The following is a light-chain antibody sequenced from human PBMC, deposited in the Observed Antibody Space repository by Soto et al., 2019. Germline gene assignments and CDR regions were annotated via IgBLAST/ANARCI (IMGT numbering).Light chain of an antibody. CDR1: QTINNY. V-gene: IGKV1-39*01. J-gene: IGKJ1*01. CDR3: QPGFTAPPWT. CDR2: DTS. Sequence: DIQMTQSPSSLSASVGDRVTITCRSSQTINNYLNWYQQRPGRAPKLLIYDTSSLQTGVPSRFSGSGSGTVFTLTISSLQPEDLAIYYCQPGFTAPPWTFGQGTKVELK.